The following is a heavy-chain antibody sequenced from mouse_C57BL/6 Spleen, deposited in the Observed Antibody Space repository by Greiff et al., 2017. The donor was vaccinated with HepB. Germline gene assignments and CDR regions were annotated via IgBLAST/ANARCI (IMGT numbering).Heavy chain of an antibody. CDR3: ARTYDYGPYAMDY. V-gene: IGHV1-64*01. D-gene: IGHD2-4*01. J-gene: IGHJ4*01. CDR2: IHPNSGST. Sequence: QVQLQQPGAELVKPGASVKLSCKASGYTFTSYWMHWVKQRPGQGLEWIGMIHPNSGSTNYNEKFKSKATLTVDKSSSTAYMQLSSLTSEDCAVYYCARTYDYGPYAMDYWGQGTSVTVSS. CDR1: GYTFTSYW.